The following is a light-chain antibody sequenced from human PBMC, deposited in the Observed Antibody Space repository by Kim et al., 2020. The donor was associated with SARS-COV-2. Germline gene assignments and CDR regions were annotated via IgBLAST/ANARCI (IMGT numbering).Light chain of an antibody. CDR3: QTWVTGVLWV. CDR1: SEHSNDA. Sequence: GKLTGTLSSEHSNDASEGHQYKPEKGPRYLRKVNSDGSHVRGDGIPDRFAGSTSGAERYLTIASLQSEDEADYYWQTWVTGVLWVFGGGTKLTVL. CDR2: VNSDGSH. V-gene: IGLV4-69*01. J-gene: IGLJ3*02.